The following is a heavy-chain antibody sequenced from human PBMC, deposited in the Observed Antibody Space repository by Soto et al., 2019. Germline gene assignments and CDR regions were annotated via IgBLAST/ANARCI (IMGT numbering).Heavy chain of an antibody. Sequence: QITLKESGPTLVTPTQTLTLTCTFSGFSLTTRRVGVGWIRQPPGKALEWLAIIYWDDDKRYSPSLKSRLAITKDTSKNQVVLTMTPLDPVDTATYYCAHVMITFGGVVGLDAFDVWGQGTMVAVSS. CDR2: IYWDDDK. CDR1: GFSLTTRRVG. J-gene: IGHJ3*01. CDR3: AHVMITFGGVVGLDAFDV. D-gene: IGHD3-16*02. V-gene: IGHV2-5*02.